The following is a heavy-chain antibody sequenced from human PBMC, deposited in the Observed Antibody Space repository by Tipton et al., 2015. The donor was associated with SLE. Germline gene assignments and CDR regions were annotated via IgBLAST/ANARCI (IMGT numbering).Heavy chain of an antibody. Sequence: SLRLSCAASGFTFSDYYMSWIRQAPGKGLEWVSYIGISGATIYYADSVKGRFSISRDNAKNSLYLQMNSLTVEDTALYYCAREVGMVVNPHFDYWGQGALVTVSS. CDR1: GFTFSDYY. V-gene: IGHV3-11*04. CDR3: AREVGMVVNPHFDY. CDR2: IGISGATI. D-gene: IGHD3-10*01. J-gene: IGHJ4*02.